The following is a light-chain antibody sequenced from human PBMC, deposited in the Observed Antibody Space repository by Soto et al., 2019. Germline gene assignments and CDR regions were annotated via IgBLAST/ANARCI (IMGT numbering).Light chain of an antibody. CDR3: QQFGSSFIT. CDR2: DAS. CDR1: QRIGGY. V-gene: IGKV3-20*01. Sequence: EIVLTQSPATLSLSPGERATLSCRASQRIGGYLGWYQQKPGQAPRLLIYDASNRATGIPDRFSGSGSGTDFTLTISRLEPEDFAVYFCQQFGSSFITFGQGTRLEIK. J-gene: IGKJ5*01.